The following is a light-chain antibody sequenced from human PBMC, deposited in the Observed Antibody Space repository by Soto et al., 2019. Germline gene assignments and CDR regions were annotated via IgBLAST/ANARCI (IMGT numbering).Light chain of an antibody. CDR2: GNS. V-gene: IGLV1-40*01. Sequence: QSVLTQPPSVSGAPGQRVTISCTGSSFNIGAGYDVHWYQQLPGTAPKLLIYGNSNRPSGVPDRFSGSKSGTSAALAITGRQAEDEAGYYCQSYDSSLSAYVFGTGTKLTVL. CDR3: QSYDSSLSAYV. J-gene: IGLJ1*01. CDR1: SFNIGAGYD.